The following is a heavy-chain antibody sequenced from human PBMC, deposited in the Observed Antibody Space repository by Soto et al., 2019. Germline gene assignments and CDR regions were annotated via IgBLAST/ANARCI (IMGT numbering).Heavy chain of an antibody. D-gene: IGHD4-17*01. V-gene: IGHV1-69*01. J-gene: IGHJ4*02. CDR2: IIPFFGTA. Sequence: ISWVRQAPGQGLEWMGGIIPFFGTARYSQKFEDRITITADESTNTVYMDLRSLTSEDTAIYYCAKSAPMDAGDKYYYDFWGQGALVTVSS. CDR3: AKSAPMDAGDKYYYDF.